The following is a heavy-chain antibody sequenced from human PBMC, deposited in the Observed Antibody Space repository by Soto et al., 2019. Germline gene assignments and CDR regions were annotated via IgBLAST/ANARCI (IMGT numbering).Heavy chain of an antibody. CDR1: GFTFDDYA. D-gene: IGHD4-17*01. J-gene: IGHJ4*02. V-gene: IGHV3-9*01. CDR2: ISWNSGSI. CDR3: ATDYGDYVNSY. Sequence: GGSLRLSCAASGFTFDDYAMHWVRQAPGKGLEWVSGISWNSGSIGYADSVKGRFTISRDNAKNSLYLQMNSLRAEDTALYYCATDYGDYVNSYWGQGTLVTVSS.